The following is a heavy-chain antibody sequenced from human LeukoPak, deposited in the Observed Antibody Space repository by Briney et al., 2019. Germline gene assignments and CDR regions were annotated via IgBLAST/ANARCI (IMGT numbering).Heavy chain of an antibody. V-gene: IGHV4-39*02. CDR2: IYYSGST. D-gene: IGHD1-14*01. CDR1: GGSISSSSYY. CDR3: ARDWPIPGGYYYGMDV. Sequence: PSETLSLTCTVSGGSISSSSYYWGWIRQPPGKGLEWIGSIYYSGSTYYNPSLKSRVTISVDTSKNQFSLKLSSVTAADTAVYYCARDWPIPGGYYYGMDVWGQGTTVTVSS. J-gene: IGHJ6*02.